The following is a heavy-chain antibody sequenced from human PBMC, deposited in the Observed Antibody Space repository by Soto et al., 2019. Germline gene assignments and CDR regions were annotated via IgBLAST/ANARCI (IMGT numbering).Heavy chain of an antibody. J-gene: IGHJ3*02. D-gene: IGHD3-3*02. Sequence: VQLLESGGGLVQPGGSLRLSCEASGFTFSNYAMSWVRQAPGEGPEWVSTLGGGNDVFYADSVKGRFTISRDDSRNTLDLRMDNLRVEDTAIYFCAKDSVSHNGIYDAFDIWGQGTVVTVSS. CDR3: AKDSVSHNGIYDAFDI. CDR2: LGGGNDV. CDR1: GFTFSNYA. V-gene: IGHV3-23*01.